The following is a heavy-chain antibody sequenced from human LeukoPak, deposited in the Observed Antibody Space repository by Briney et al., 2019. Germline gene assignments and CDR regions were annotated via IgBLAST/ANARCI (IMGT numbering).Heavy chain of an antibody. Sequence: PSETLSLTCAVYGGSFSGYSWSWIRQPPGKGLEWIGYIYHSGSTYYNPSLKSRVTISVDRSKNQFSLKLSSVTAADTAVYYCARGRATIFGVVNWFDPWGQGTLVTVSS. D-gene: IGHD3-3*01. V-gene: IGHV4-30-2*01. CDR3: ARGRATIFGVVNWFDP. J-gene: IGHJ5*02. CDR2: IYHSGST. CDR1: GGSFSGYS.